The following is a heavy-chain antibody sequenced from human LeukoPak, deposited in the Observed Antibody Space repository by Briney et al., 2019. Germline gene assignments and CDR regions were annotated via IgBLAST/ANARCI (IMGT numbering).Heavy chain of an antibody. V-gene: IGHV3-48*02. Sequence: GGSLRLSCVASGFTFSACAMNWVRQAPGRGLEWVSYINSISQTIYYADSVKGRFTISRDNAKNSLYLQMNSLRDEDTAVYYCARDHDAPGSFYDYWGPGNLVTVSS. CDR2: INSISQTI. D-gene: IGHD1-26*01. J-gene: IGHJ4*02. CDR3: ARDHDAPGSFYDY. CDR1: GFTFSACA.